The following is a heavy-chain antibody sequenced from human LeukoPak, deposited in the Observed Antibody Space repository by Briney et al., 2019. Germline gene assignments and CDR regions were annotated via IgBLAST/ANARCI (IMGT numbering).Heavy chain of an antibody. J-gene: IGHJ4*02. V-gene: IGHV1-18*01. CDR3: ARAQYSSGWYQEADY. Sequence: ASVKVSCTASGYTFTSYGISWVRQAPGQGLEWMGWISTYNGNTNYAQKLQGRVTMTTDTSTSTAYMELRSLRSDDTAVYYCARAQYSSGWYQEADYWGQGTLVTVSS. CDR2: ISTYNGNT. CDR1: GYTFTSYG. D-gene: IGHD6-19*01.